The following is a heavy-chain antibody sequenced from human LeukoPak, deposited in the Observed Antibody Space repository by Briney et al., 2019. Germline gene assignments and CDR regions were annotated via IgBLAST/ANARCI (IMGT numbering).Heavy chain of an antibody. CDR2: ISGTSSTI. CDR3: ARMFDN. CDR1: GFTFSSYS. J-gene: IGHJ4*02. V-gene: IGHV3-48*01. Sequence: GGSLRLSCGASGFTFSSYSMNWVRQAPGKGLEWVSYISGTSSTIYYADSVKGRFTISRDNAKSSLYLQMNSLRAEDTAVYYCARMFDNWGQGTLVAVSS.